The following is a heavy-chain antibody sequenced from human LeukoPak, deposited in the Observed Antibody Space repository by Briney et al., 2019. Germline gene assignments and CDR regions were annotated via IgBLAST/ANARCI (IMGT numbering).Heavy chain of an antibody. CDR3: ARPYYDILTGYYTGGIDY. V-gene: IGHV3-30*04. Sequence: GRSLRLSCAASGFTFSSYATHWVRQAPGKGLEWVAVISYDGSNKYYADSVKGRFTISRDNSKNTLYLQMNSLRAEDTAVYYCARPYYDILTGYYTGGIDYWGQGTLVTVSS. D-gene: IGHD3-9*01. CDR2: ISYDGSNK. J-gene: IGHJ4*02. CDR1: GFTFSSYA.